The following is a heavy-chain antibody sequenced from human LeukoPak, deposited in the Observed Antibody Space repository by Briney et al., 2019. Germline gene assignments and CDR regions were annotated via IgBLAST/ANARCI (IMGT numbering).Heavy chain of an antibody. V-gene: IGHV3-23*01. CDR2: ITGSGDNT. J-gene: IGHJ2*01. D-gene: IGHD2-21*01. CDR1: GFTFGSYA. Sequence: GGSLRLSCAASGFTFGSYAMTWVRQAPGKGLEWVSVITGSGDNTYYADSVKGRSTISRDNSKNTLYLQMNSLRAEDTAVYYCAKEVIRYWYFDPWGRGTLVTVSS. CDR3: AKEVIRYWYFDP.